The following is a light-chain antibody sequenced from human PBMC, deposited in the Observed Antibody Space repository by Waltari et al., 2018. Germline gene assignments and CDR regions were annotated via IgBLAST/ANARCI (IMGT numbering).Light chain of an antibody. V-gene: IGKV2-30*02. CDR3: MQATNWPLT. CDR1: QSLVHTDGHTD. Sequence: DVVMTQSPLSLPVSLGQPASISCRSSQSLVHTDGHTDLNWFQQRPGQSPRRLIYKVSNRDSGVPDRFSGSGSDTAFTLKISRVEAEDVGIYYCMQATNWPLTFGQGTKVEIQ. J-gene: IGKJ1*01. CDR2: KVS.